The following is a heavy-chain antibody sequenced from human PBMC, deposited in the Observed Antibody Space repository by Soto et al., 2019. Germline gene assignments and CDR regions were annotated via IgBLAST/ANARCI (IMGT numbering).Heavy chain of an antibody. D-gene: IGHD6-19*01. CDR3: AKDISRSGWQEIYDAFDI. CDR1: GFTFSSYG. CDR2: ISYDGSNK. V-gene: IGHV3-30*18. J-gene: IGHJ3*02. Sequence: QVQLVESGGGVVQPGRSLRLSCAASGFTFSSYGMHWVRQAPGKGLEWVAVISYDGSNKYYADSVKGRFTISRDNSKNTLYLQMNSLRAEDTAVYFCAKDISRSGWQEIYDAFDIWGQGTMVTVSS.